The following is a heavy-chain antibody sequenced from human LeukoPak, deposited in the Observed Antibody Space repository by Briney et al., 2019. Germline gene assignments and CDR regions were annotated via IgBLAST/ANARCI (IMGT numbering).Heavy chain of an antibody. CDR3: ARDLVGYSYGYLP. V-gene: IGHV3-30*03. D-gene: IGHD5-18*01. J-gene: IGHJ5*02. Sequence: GGSLRLSCTLSELTFSGSGMHWVRRAPGKGLEWVALISFDGNSKFYADSVKGRFTTSKDNSKNTVYLQMNSLRAEDTAVYYCARDLVGYSYGYLPWGQGTLVTVSS. CDR2: ISFDGNSK. CDR1: ELTFSGSG.